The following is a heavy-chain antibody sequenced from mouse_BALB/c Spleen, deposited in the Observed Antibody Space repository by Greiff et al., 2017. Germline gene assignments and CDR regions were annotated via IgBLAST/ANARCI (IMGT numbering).Heavy chain of an antibody. J-gene: IGHJ4*01. CDR1: GFSLTSYG. CDR3: ARNPIYYGSSYLYAMDD. D-gene: IGHD1-1*01. CDR2: IWSGGST. V-gene: IGHV2-2*02. Sequence: VQLQESGPGLVQPSQSLSITCTVSGFSLTSYGVHWVRQSPGKGLEWLGVIWSGGSTDYNAAFISRLSISKDNSKSQVFFKMNSLQANDTAMYYCARNPIYYGSSYLYAMDDWGEGTSVTVSS.